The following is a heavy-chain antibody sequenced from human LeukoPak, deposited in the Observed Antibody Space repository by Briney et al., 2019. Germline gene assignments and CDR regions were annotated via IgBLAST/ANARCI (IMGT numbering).Heavy chain of an antibody. V-gene: IGHV3-48*01. Sequence: PGGSLRLSCAASGFTFSSYSMNWVRQAPGKELEWVSYISSSSSIIYYADSVKGRFTISRDNAKNSLYLQMNSLRAEDTAVYYCARDSGCGGDCYAFDIWGQGTMVTVSS. D-gene: IGHD2-21*01. CDR1: GFTFSSYS. J-gene: IGHJ3*02. CDR3: ARDSGCGGDCYAFDI. CDR2: ISSSSSII.